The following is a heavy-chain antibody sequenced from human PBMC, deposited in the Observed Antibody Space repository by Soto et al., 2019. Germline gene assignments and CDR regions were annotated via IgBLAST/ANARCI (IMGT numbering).Heavy chain of an antibody. J-gene: IGHJ6*02. CDR2: IKQDGSEK. CDR1: GFTFSSYW. V-gene: IGHV3-7*01. CDR3: ARVVPAAMYYYYGMDV. D-gene: IGHD2-2*01. Sequence: HAGCIKLSCAAAGFTFSSYWMSWVRQAPGKGLEWVANIKQDGSEKYYVDSVKGRFTISRDNSKNTLYLQMNSLRAEDTAVYYCARVVPAAMYYYYGMDVWGQGTTVTVSS.